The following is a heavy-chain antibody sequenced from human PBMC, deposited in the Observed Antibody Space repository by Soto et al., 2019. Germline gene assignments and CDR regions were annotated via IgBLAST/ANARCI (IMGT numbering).Heavy chain of an antibody. V-gene: IGHV3-30*18. CDR1: GFTFSSYG. D-gene: IGHD2-2*01. CDR3: AKDICSSTSCYRGYMDV. Sequence: PGGSLRLSCAASGFTFSSYGMHWVRQAPXKGLEWVAVISYDGSNKYYADSVKGRFTISRDNSKNTLYLQMNSLRAEDTAVYYCAKDICSSTSCYRGYMDVWGQGTTVTVSS. J-gene: IGHJ6*03. CDR2: ISYDGSNK.